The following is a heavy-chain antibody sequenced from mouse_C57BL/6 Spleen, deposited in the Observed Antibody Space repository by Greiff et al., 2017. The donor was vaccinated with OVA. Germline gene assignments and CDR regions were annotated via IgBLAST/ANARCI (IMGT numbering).Heavy chain of an antibody. J-gene: IGHJ1*03. CDR1: GYTFTDYN. D-gene: IGHD1-1*01. CDR2: INPNNGGT. CDR3: ARKRLYYGSPWYFDV. Sequence: VQLQQSGPELVKPGASVKIPCKASGYTFTDYNMDWVKQSHGKSLEWIGDINPNNGGTIYNQKFKGKATLTVDKSSSTAYMELRSLTSEDTAVYYCARKRLYYGSPWYFDVWGTGTTVTVSS. V-gene: IGHV1-18*01.